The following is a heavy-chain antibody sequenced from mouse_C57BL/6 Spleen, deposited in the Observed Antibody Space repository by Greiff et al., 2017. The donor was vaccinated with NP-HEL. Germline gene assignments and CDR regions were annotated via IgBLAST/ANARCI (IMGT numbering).Heavy chain of an antibody. CDR2: IDPANGNT. CDR1: GFNIKNTY. J-gene: IGHJ2*01. V-gene: IGHV14-3*01. D-gene: IGHD2-3*01. CDR3: AREKNVGYDGPYYFDY. Sequence: DVKLVESVAELVRPGASVKLSCTASGFNIKNTYMHWVKQRPEQGLEWIGRIDPANGNTKYAPKFQGKATITADTSSNTAYLKLSSLTSEDTAIYYCAREKNVGYDGPYYFDYWGQGTTLTVSS.